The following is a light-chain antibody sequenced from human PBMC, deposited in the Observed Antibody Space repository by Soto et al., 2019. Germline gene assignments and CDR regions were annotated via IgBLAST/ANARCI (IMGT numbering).Light chain of an antibody. CDR2: VNSGGSH. CDR1: SGHSNYA. CDR3: QTWGTGSAIVV. Sequence: QSVLTQSPSASASLGASVKLTCTLSSGHSNYAIAWHQQQPEKGPRYLMKVNSGGSHIKGDGIPGRFSGSSSGAERYLFISSLQSEDEDDYYCQTWGTGSAIVVFGGGTQLTVL. J-gene: IGLJ7*01. V-gene: IGLV4-69*01.